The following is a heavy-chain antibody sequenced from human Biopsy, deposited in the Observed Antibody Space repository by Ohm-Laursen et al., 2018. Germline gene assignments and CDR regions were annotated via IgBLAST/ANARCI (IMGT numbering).Heavy chain of an antibody. Sequence: SDTLSLTCAVSGDSISSYYWSWIRQPPGKGLQWIGYVYYTGSTDYNPSLQSRVTISVDTSKNHFSLRLRSVTPADTAIYYCARDRGGFLEWFDYWGQGTLVTVSS. CDR1: GDSISSYY. J-gene: IGHJ5*01. D-gene: IGHD3-3*01. CDR3: ARDRGGFLEWFDY. V-gene: IGHV4-59*01. CDR2: VYYTGST.